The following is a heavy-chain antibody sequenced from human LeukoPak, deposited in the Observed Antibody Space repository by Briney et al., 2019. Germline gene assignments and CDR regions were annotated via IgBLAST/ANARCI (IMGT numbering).Heavy chain of an antibody. Sequence: SVTVSCKASGGTFSSYAISWVRQAPGQGLEWMGRIIPILGIANYAQKFRGRVTITADKSTSTAYMELSSLRSEDTAVYYCARDQVAAAGTPLYFDYWGQGTLVTVSS. CDR1: GGTFSSYA. CDR2: IIPILGIA. J-gene: IGHJ4*02. V-gene: IGHV1-69*04. CDR3: ARDQVAAAGTPLYFDY. D-gene: IGHD6-13*01.